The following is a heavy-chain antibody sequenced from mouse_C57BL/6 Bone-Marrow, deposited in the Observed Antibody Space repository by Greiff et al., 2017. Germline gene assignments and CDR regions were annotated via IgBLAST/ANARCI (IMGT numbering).Heavy chain of an antibody. CDR3: SRGGSVDY. D-gene: IGHD1-1*01. CDR2: INPSSGYT. CDR1: GYTFTSYT. V-gene: IGHV1-4*01. Sequence: QVQLKESGAELARPGASVKMSCKASGYTFTSYTMHWVKQRPGQGLEWIGYINPSSGYTKYNQKFKDKATLTADKSASTAYMQLSSLTSEDAAVYYCSRGGSVDYWGQGTTLTVSS. J-gene: IGHJ2*01.